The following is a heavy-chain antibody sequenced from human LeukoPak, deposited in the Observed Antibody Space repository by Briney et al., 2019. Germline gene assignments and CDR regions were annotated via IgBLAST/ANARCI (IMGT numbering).Heavy chain of an antibody. J-gene: IGHJ4*02. Sequence: GGSLRLSCAASGVTFSDQAMSWVRQAPGKGLEWVSAINGGGDSTYYADSVKGRFTISRDNSKNTLYLQMNSLRAEDTAVYYCARDVYGDGYNSFDYWGLGILVTVSS. CDR2: INGGGDST. CDR3: ARDVYGDGYNSFDY. CDR1: GVTFSDQA. D-gene: IGHD5-24*01. V-gene: IGHV3-23*01.